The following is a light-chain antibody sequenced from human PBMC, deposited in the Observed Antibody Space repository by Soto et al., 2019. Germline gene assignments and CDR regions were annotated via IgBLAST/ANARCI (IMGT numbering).Light chain of an antibody. V-gene: IGLV2-8*01. CDR1: SSDVGGYDY. CDR2: EVG. J-gene: IGLJ1*01. Sequence: QSALTQPPSASGSPGQSVTISCTGTSSDVGGYDYVSWYQQHPGKAPKLMIYEVGKRPSGVPDRFSGSKSGNTASLTVSGLQAEYEAYYYCISYTGSNSHYVFRTGTKLTVL. CDR3: ISYTGSNSHYV.